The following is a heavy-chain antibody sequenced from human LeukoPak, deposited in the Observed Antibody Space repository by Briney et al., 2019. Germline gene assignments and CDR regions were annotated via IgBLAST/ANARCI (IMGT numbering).Heavy chain of an antibody. D-gene: IGHD2-15*01. Sequence: GRSLRLSCAASGFTFSSYGMHWVRQAPGKGLEWVAVIRYDGSNDYYANSVKGRFTISRDNSKNTLYLQMNSLRAEDTAVYFCARKNTQDAFDIWGQGTMVTVSS. CDR3: ARKNTQDAFDI. CDR1: GFTFSSYG. CDR2: IRYDGSND. J-gene: IGHJ3*02. V-gene: IGHV3-33*01.